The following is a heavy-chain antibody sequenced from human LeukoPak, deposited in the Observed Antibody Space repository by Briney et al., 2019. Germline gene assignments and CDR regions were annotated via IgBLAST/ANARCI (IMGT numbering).Heavy chain of an antibody. Sequence: QASETLSLTCTVSGGSISSSSYYWGWIRQPPGKGLEWIGSIYYSGSTYYNPSLKSRVTISVDTSKNQFSLKLSSVTAADTAVYYCARHGYCSSYHWGQGTLVTVSS. CDR3: ARHGYCSSYH. CDR1: GGSISSSSYY. D-gene: IGHD6-13*01. CDR2: IYYSGST. J-gene: IGHJ4*02. V-gene: IGHV4-39*01.